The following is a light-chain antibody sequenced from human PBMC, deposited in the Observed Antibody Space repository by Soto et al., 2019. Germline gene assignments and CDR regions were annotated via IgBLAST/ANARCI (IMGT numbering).Light chain of an antibody. CDR3: SSYTTSSTRV. CDR2: EVT. CDR1: SSDLGIYNY. J-gene: IGLJ1*01. Sequence: LAQPASVSGSPGQSIAISCSGSSSDLGIYNYVSWYQQHPGKVPKLIIFEVTNRPSGVSNRFSGSKSGNTASLTISGLQAEDEADYYCSSYTTSSTRVFGTGTKVTVL. V-gene: IGLV2-14*01.